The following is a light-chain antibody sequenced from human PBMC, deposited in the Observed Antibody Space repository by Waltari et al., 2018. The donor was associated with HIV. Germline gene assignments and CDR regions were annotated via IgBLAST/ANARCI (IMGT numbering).Light chain of an antibody. CDR2: GAA. Sequence: EIEMTQAPATLSVSPGERATLSCRAIQSVSSNLAWYQQKPSPAPRLLIYGAATRATGIPARFSGSEAGTEFTLTISSLQSEDFAVYDCQLYNNWPPAITFGQGTRLEIK. V-gene: IGKV3D-15*01. CDR3: QLYNNWPPAIT. J-gene: IGKJ5*01. CDR1: QSVSSN.